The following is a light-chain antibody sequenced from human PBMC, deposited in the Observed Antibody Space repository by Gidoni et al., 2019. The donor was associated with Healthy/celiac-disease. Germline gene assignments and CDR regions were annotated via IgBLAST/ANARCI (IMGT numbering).Light chain of an antibody. J-gene: IGLJ1*01. CDR2: GVS. V-gene: IGLV2-14*03. Sequence: QSALTQPAPVSGSPGQPITISCTGTSSDVGGDHYVSWYQQHPGKAPKLMIYGVSNRPSGVSNRFSGSKSGNTASLTISGLQAEDEANYYCSSYTSSSTLYVFGTGTKVTVL. CDR1: SSDVGGDHY. CDR3: SSYTSSSTLYV.